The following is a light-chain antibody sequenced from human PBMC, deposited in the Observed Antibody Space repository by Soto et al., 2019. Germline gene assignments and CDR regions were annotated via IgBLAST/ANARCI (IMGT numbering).Light chain of an antibody. CDR2: DAS. CDR1: QSVSSS. V-gene: IGKV3-11*01. J-gene: IGKJ4*01. Sequence: EVGLTQSPATLSLSPGERATLSCRASQSVSSSLGWYQQKPGQAPRLLIYDASNRATGIPARFSGSGSGTDFTLTISSLEPEDFAVYYCQQRSNWPLTFGGGTKVDIK. CDR3: QQRSNWPLT.